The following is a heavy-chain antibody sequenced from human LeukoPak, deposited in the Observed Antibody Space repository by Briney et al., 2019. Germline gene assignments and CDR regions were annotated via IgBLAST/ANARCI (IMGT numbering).Heavy chain of an antibody. J-gene: IGHJ3*02. CDR1: GVIFSDYY. CDR3: ARDSGFNAFDI. D-gene: IGHD5-12*01. Sequence: PGGSLRLSCAASGVIFSDYYMSWIRQAPGKGLDWLGNINTDGSTINYVDSVKGRFTFSRDNAKNSLYLQMNSLRAEDTAVFYCARDSGFNAFDIWGQGTMVTVSS. V-gene: IGHV3-7*01. CDR2: INTDGSTI.